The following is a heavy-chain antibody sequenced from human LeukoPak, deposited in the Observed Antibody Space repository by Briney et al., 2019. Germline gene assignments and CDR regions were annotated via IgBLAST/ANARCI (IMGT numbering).Heavy chain of an antibody. D-gene: IGHD1-1*01. V-gene: IGHV3-49*03. J-gene: IGHJ4*02. CDR2: IRSKAYGETA. CDR1: GFTFSHYS. Sequence: GGSLRLSCVASGFTFSHYSMNWIRQAPGKGLEWVGFIRSKAYGETADYAASVKGRFTISRDDSKAIAYLQMNSLKTEDTAVYHCTRDRGAYNLYDYWGQGTLVTVSS. CDR3: TRDRGAYNLYDY.